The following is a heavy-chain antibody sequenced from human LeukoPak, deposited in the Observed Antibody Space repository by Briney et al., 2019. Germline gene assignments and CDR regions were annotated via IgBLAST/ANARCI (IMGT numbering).Heavy chain of an antibody. CDR1: SSTFTSHY. Sequence: ASANASLKASSSTFTSHYLHLVPQAPRHRPEWMGIIHPSGRSPSYAQNFQGRVTMTRDTSTSTVNMELSSLRSGDTAVYYCARTGRYCSSAICFVAVDQHYGMDVWGQGTTVTVSS. CDR2: IHPSGRSP. CDR3: ARTGRYCSSAICFVAVDQHYGMDV. J-gene: IGHJ6*02. V-gene: IGHV1-46*01. D-gene: IGHD2-2*01.